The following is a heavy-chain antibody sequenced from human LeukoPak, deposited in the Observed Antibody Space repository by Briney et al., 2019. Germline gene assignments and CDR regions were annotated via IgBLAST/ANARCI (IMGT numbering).Heavy chain of an antibody. CDR2: ISSSGGTI. J-gene: IGHJ4*02. CDR1: GFTFSDYY. D-gene: IGHD1-26*01. V-gene: IGHV3-11*01. CDR3: ARDRYSGSYPLDY. Sequence: PGRSLRLSCAASGFTFSDYYMSWIRQAPGKGLEWVSYISSSGGTIYSADSVKGRFTISRDNAKNSLYLQMNSLRAEDTAVYYCARDRYSGSYPLDYWGQGTLVTVSS.